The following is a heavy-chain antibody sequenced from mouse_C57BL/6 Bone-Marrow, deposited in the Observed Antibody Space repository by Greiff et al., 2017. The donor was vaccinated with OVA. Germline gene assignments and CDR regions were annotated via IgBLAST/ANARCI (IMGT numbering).Heavy chain of an antibody. CDR3: AKKGSSYSAMDY. CDR1: GFSLTSYG. CDR2: IWRGGST. Sequence: VQVVESGPGLVQPSQSLSITCTVSGFSLTSYGVHWVRQSPGKGLEWLGVIWRGGSTDYNAAFMSRLSITKDNSKSQVFFKMNSLQADDTAIYYCAKKGSSYSAMDYWGQGTSVTVSS. D-gene: IGHD1-1*01. J-gene: IGHJ4*01. V-gene: IGHV2-5*01.